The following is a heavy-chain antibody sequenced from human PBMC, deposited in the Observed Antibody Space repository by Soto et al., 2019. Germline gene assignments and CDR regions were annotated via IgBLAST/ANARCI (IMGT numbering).Heavy chain of an antibody. D-gene: IGHD2-15*01. Sequence: QVQLVQSGTEVKKPGASVTVSCKTYGYTFTNYGISGVRQAPGQGPEWMGWISGYNGNTDYAQNLQGRVTMTTDTSTSTAYMELRSLRSDDTAVYYCARVRYCSGGSCHSNPLDYWGQGTLVTVSS. J-gene: IGHJ4*02. CDR1: GYTFTNYG. CDR2: ISGYNGNT. V-gene: IGHV1-18*01. CDR3: ARVRYCSGGSCHSNPLDY.